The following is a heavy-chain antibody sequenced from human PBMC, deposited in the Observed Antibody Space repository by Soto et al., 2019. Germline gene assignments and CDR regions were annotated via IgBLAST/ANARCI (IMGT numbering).Heavy chain of an antibody. CDR3: ARGGAVAAPRDYYYGMDV. V-gene: IGHV1-2*04. Sequence: QVQLVQSGAEVKKPGASVKVSCKASGYTFTGYYMHWVRQAPGQGLEWMGWINPNSGGTNYAQKVQGWVTMTRDTSISTAYMELSRLRSDDTAVYYCARGGAVAAPRDYYYGMDVWGQGTTVTVSS. CDR2: INPNSGGT. J-gene: IGHJ6*02. CDR1: GYTFTGYY. D-gene: IGHD6-19*01.